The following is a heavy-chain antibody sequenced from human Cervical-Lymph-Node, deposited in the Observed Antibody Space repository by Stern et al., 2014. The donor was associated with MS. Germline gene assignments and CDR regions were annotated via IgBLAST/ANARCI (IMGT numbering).Heavy chain of an antibody. V-gene: IGHV4-38-2*02. J-gene: IGHJ4*02. CDR1: GYSISRGYY. CDR3: AREDY. Sequence: QLQLQESGPGLVKPSETLSLTCTVSGYSISRGYYWGWIRQPPGKGLAWIGSIYHSGSTYYNPSLQSRVTLSVDTSKNQFSLKLRSVPAADTAVYYCAREDYWGQGTLVTVSS. CDR2: IYHSGST.